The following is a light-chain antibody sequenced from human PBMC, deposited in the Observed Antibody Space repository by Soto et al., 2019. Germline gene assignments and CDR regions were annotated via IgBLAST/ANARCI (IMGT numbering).Light chain of an antibody. J-gene: IGLJ6*01. CDR3: CSHAGSYTYV. CDR2: DVT. V-gene: IGLV2-11*01. Sequence: QSALTQPRSVSGSPGQSLTISCTGTSSDVGGYNYVSWYQQHPGKAPKLMIYDVTKRPSGVPDRFSGSKSGTTASLTISGLQAEDEGDYYCCSHAGSYTYVFGTGTQLTVL. CDR1: SSDVGGYNY.